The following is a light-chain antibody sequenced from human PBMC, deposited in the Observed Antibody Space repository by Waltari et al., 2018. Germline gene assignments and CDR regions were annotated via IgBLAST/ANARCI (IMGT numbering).Light chain of an antibody. CDR2: KDT. V-gene: IGLV3-25*03. J-gene: IGLJ2*01. CDR3: QSADSSSTHVV. CDR1: ALPKQY. Sequence: SYELTQPPSVSVSPGQTATITCSGDALPKQYAFWYQQKPGQAPVLVTFKDTERAPGSPDRVSGSTAGTTGTLTVSGVQGEGEADYYCQSADSSSTHVVFGGGAKLTVL.